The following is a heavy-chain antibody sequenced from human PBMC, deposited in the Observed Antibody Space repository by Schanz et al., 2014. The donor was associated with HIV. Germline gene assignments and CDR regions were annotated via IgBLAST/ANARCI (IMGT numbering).Heavy chain of an antibody. CDR1: GFTFNSYG. D-gene: IGHD3-22*01. CDR3: AKDRNYYESKYRGKGNYYYYYGMDV. CDR2: ISYDGRNK. J-gene: IGHJ6*02. V-gene: IGHV3-30*18. Sequence: QVQLVESGGGVVQPGRSLRLSCAASGFTFNSYGMHWVRQGPGKGLEWVSVISYDGRNKLYADSVKGRFTISRDNSKNSLSLLIKSLRAEDAAVYYCAKDRNYYESKYRGKGNYYYYYGMDVWGQGTTVTVSS.